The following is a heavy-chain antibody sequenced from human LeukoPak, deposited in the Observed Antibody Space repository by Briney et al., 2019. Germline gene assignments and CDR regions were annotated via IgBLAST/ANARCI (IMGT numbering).Heavy chain of an antibody. D-gene: IGHD3-22*01. CDR2: IYHSGST. CDR1: GGSISSGDYY. V-gene: IGHV4-30-4*08. CDR3: ARARITMIVVVDPYFDY. Sequence: PSQTLSLTCTVSGGSISSGDYYWSWIRQPPGKGLEWIGYIYHSGSTYYNPSLKSRVTISVDTSKNQFSLKLSSVTAADTAVYYCARARITMIVVVDPYFDYWGQGTLVTVSS. J-gene: IGHJ4*02.